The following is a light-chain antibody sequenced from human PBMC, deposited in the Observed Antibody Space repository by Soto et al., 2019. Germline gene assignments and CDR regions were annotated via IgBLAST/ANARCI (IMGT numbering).Light chain of an antibody. CDR2: EVS. V-gene: IGLV2-14*01. J-gene: IGLJ1*01. CDR3: TSYTTSSTLVV. CDR1: SSDVGGYNY. Sequence: QSVLTQPASVSGSPGQSITISCTGTSSDVGGYNYVSWYQHHPGKAPKLMLYEVSNRPSGVSNRFSGSKSGNTASLTISGLQAEDGADYYCTSYTTSSTLVVFGSGTKVTVL.